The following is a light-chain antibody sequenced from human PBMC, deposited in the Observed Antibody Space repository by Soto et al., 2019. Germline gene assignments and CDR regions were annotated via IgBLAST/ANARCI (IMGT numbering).Light chain of an antibody. CDR1: SSDVGGYNY. J-gene: IGLJ2*01. CDR3: SSYTGSSTVV. CDR2: DVS. Sequence: QSALTQPPSASGSPGQSVTISCTGTSSDVGGYNYVSWYQQHPGKAPKLMIYDVSNRPSGVSNRFSGSKSGNTASLTIPGLQAEDEADYYCSSYTGSSTVVFGGGTKVTVL. V-gene: IGLV2-14*01.